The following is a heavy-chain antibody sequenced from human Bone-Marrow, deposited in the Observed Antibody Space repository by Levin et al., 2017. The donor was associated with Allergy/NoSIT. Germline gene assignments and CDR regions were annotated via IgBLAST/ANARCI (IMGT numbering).Heavy chain of an antibody. CDR3: ATLGESVTDAFDF. CDR2: IHPSDSDT. J-gene: IGHJ3*01. Sequence: PGGSLRLSCKASGSSFTTYWIGWVRQMPGKGLEWMGIIHPSDSDTRYSPSFEGQVTFSADKSITTAYLQWSGLKPSDTAMYYCATLGESVTDAFDFWGQGTMVTVSS. D-gene: IGHD3-16*01. CDR1: GSSFTTYW. V-gene: IGHV5-51*01.